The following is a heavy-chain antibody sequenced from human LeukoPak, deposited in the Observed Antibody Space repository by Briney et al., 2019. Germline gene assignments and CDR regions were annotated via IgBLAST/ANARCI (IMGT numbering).Heavy chain of an antibody. CDR1: GGSFSGYF. V-gene: IGHV4-34*01. D-gene: IGHD3-10*01. Sequence: PSETLSLTCAVYGGSFSGYFWSWIRQPPGKGLEWIGEINHSGSTNYNPSLKSRVTISVDTSTNQFSLKLTSVTAADTAVYHCARGGGITMIRGVITDNWFDPWGQGTLVTVSS. CDR2: INHSGST. CDR3: ARGGGITMIRGVITDNWFDP. J-gene: IGHJ5*02.